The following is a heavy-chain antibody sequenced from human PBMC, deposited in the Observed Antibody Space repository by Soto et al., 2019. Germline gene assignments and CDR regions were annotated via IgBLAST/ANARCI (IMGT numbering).Heavy chain of an antibody. CDR1: GFTFDDYA. Sequence: EVQLVESGGGLVQPGRSLRLSCAASGFTFDDYAMHWVRQAPGKGLEWVSGISWNSGSIGYADSVKGRFTISRDNAKNSLYLQMNSLGAEDTALYYCAKGGQLLSEGGGYWGQGTLVTVSS. D-gene: IGHD2-2*01. CDR3: AKGGQLLSEGGGY. J-gene: IGHJ4*02. V-gene: IGHV3-9*01. CDR2: ISWNSGSI.